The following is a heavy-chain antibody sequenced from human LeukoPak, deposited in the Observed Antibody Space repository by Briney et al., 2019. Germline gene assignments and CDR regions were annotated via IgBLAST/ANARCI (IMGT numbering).Heavy chain of an antibody. CDR3: ARLGIITAAGSNDY. V-gene: IGHV3-11*01. CDR1: EFTFSDYY. J-gene: IGHJ4*02. Sequence: GGSLRLSCAASEFTFSDYYMSWIRQAPGKGLEWVSYISYSGDTIYYADSVKGRFTVSRDNAKNSLYLQMNSLRVEDTAVYYCARLGIITAAGSNDYWGQGTLVTVSS. CDR2: ISYSGDTI. D-gene: IGHD6-13*01.